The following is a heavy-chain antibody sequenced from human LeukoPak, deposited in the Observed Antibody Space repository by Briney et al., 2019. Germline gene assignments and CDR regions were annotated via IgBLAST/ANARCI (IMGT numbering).Heavy chain of an antibody. Sequence: SETLSLTCSVSGGFISSYSWSWIRQPAGKGLQWIGGIYTTGTINYNPSLKSRVTMPVDTSKNEFSLNLNSVTAADTAVYYCARVMVASWYYFDHWGQGTVVTVSS. CDR3: ARVMVASWYYFDH. CDR1: GGFISSYS. J-gene: IGHJ4*02. CDR2: IYTTGTI. V-gene: IGHV4-4*07. D-gene: IGHD2-8*01.